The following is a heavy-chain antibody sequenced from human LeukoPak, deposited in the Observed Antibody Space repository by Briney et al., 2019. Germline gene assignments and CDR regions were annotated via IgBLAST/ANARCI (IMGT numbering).Heavy chain of an antibody. CDR2: INHSGST. Sequence: SETLSLTCAVYGGSFSGYYWSWIRQPPGKGLEWIGEINHSGSTNYNPSLKSRVSISGDKSKNQFSLRVNSVTAADTAIYYCARINYYGSETYYASIDYGLDVWGPGTTVIVSS. CDR1: GGSFSGYY. CDR3: ARINYYGSETYYASIDYGLDV. J-gene: IGHJ6*02. D-gene: IGHD3-10*01. V-gene: IGHV4-34*01.